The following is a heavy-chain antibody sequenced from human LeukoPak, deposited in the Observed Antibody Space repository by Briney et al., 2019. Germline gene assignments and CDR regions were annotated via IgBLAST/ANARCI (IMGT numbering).Heavy chain of an antibody. D-gene: IGHD3-9*01. CDR1: GFTFRDYY. CDR3: ARALNDALDI. J-gene: IGHJ3*02. CDR2: TSSSGGSI. V-gene: IGHV3-11*01. Sequence: GGSLRLSCAASGFTFRDYYMIWIRQAPGKGLEWVSYTSSSGGSIYYADSVKGRFTISRDNAKNLLFLQMNSLRAEDTAVYHCARALNDALDIWGRGTTVTVSS.